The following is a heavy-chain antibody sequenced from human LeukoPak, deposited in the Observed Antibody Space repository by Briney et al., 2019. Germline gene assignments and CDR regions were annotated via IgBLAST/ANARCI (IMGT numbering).Heavy chain of an antibody. CDR2: ISYDGSNK. Sequence: GGSLGLSCAASGFTFSSYAMHWVRQAPGKGLEWVAVISYDGSNKYYADSVKGRFTISRDNSKNTLYLQMNSLRAEGTAVYYCARDSSSWYIGEYFQHWGQGTLVTVSS. CDR1: GFTFSSYA. J-gene: IGHJ1*01. CDR3: ARDSSSWYIGEYFQH. D-gene: IGHD6-13*01. V-gene: IGHV3-30-3*01.